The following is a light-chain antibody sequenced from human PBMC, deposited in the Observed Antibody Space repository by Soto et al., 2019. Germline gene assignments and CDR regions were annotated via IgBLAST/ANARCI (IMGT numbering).Light chain of an antibody. CDR2: GAS. Sequence: IRLKQPPATLSASPGEKDTLSSTASQSVSSNLAWYQQKPGQAPRLLIHGASTRATGIPARFRGSGSGTEFTLTISSLQSEDSAVYYCQQYNNWPPTFGGGTKV. V-gene: IGKV3-15*01. CDR1: QSVSSN. J-gene: IGKJ4*01. CDR3: QQYNNWPPT.